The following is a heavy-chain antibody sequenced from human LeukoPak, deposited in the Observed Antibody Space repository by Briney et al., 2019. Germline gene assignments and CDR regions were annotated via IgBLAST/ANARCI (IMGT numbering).Heavy chain of an antibody. CDR2: IYYSGST. CDR1: GGSISSYY. V-gene: IGHV4-39*01. Sequence: PSETLSLTCTVSGGSISSYYWSWIRQPPGKGLEWIGSIYYSGSTYYNPSLKSRVTISVDTSKNQFSLKLSSVTAADTAVYYCARHSMGATPVDYWGQGTLVTVSS. J-gene: IGHJ4*02. D-gene: IGHD1-26*01. CDR3: ARHSMGATPVDY.